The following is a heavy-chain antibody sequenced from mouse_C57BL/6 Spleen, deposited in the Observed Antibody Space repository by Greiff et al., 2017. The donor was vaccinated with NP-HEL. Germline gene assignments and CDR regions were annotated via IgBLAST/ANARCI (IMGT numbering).Heavy chain of an antibody. Sequence: QVQLKQSGPELVKPGASVKISCKASGYAFSSSWMNWVKQRPGKGLEWLGRIYPGDGDTNYNGKFKGKATLPADKSCSTAYMQLSSLTAEDSAVYFCARERQTNWDGGYLDYWGQGTTLTVSS. CDR2: IYPGDGDT. CDR1: GYAFSSSW. D-gene: IGHD4-1*01. J-gene: IGHJ2*01. V-gene: IGHV1-82*01. CDR3: ARERQTNWDGGYLDY.